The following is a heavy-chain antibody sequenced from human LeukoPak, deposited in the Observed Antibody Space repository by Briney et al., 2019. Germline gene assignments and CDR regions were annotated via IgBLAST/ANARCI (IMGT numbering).Heavy chain of an antibody. V-gene: IGHV4-61*02. CDR3: ARGLITMVRGVITNWFDP. CDR1: GGSISSGSYY. J-gene: IGHJ5*02. D-gene: IGHD3-10*01. CDR2: IYTSGST. Sequence: SQTLSLTCTVSGGSISSGSYYWSWIRQPAGKGLEWIGRIYTSGSTNYNPSLKSRVTISVDTSKNQFSLKLSSVTAADTAVYYCARGLITMVRGVITNWFDPWGQGTLVTVSS.